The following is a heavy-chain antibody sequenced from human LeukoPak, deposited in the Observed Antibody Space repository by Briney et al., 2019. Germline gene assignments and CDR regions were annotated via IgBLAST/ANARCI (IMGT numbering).Heavy chain of an antibody. V-gene: IGHV1-18*01. J-gene: IGHJ5*02. CDR1: GYTFTSYG. D-gene: IGHD1-26*01. CDR3: ARVLGPRDWFDP. CDR2: ISAYNGNT. Sequence: ASVKVSCKASGYTFTSYGISWVRQAPGQGIERMGWISAYNGNTNYAQKLQGRVTMTTDTSTSTAYMELRSLRSDDTAVYYCARVLGPRDWFDPWGQGTLVTVSS.